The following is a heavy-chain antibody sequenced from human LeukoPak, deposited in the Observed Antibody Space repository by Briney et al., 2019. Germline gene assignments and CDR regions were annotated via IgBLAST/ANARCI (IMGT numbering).Heavy chain of an antibody. CDR2: IFYSGNT. J-gene: IGHJ4*02. CDR3: ARAMYSYGFYFDY. CDR1: GGSISSGAYY. Sequence: SETLSLTCTVSGGSISSGAYYWTWIRQPPGNGLEWIGYIFYSGNTYYNPSLKSRVTISVDTSKNQFSLKLSSVTAADTAVYYCARAMYSYGFYFDYWGQGSLVTVSS. D-gene: IGHD5-18*01. V-gene: IGHV4-30-4*01.